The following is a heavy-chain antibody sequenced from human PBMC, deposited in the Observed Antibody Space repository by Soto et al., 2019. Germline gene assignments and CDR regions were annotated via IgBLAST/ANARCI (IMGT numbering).Heavy chain of an antibody. V-gene: IGHV4-30-4*01. CDR2: IYYIGST. J-gene: IGHJ4*02. CDR3: ARGRAVTATTYCFDY. CDR1: GGSISSGDYY. Sequence: SATLSFTCTVSGGSISSGDYYWSWIRQPPGKGLEWIGYIYYIGSTYYNPSLKSRVTISVDTSKNQFSLKLSSVTAADTAVYYCARGRAVTATTYCFDYWGQGTLVTVSS. D-gene: IGHD2-21*02.